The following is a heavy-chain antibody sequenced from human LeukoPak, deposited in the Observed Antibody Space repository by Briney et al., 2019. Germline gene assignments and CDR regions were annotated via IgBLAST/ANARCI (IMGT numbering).Heavy chain of an antibody. CDR3: ARSRFGRGVDFDY. CDR2: MNPNSGNT. V-gene: IGHV1-8*03. J-gene: IGHJ4*02. D-gene: IGHD2-8*02. Sequence: ASVKVSCKASGGTFSSYAISWVRQASGQGLEWMGWMNPNSGNTDYAQNFRGRVTFTRDTSTRTAYMELTSLRSEDTAVYYCARSRFGRGVDFDYWGQGTLVTASS. CDR1: GGTFSSYA.